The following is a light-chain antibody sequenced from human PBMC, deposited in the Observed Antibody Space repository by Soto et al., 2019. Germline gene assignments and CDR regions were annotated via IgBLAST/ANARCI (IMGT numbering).Light chain of an antibody. CDR3: CSYAGSTTYVV. V-gene: IGLV2-23*02. Sequence: QSALTQPASVSGSPGQSITISCTGTSSDVGRYNLVSWYQQHPGKAPKLIIYEVSKWPSGVSNRFSGSKSGNTAALTISGLQVEDEADYYCCSYAGSTTYVVFGGGTKVTVL. J-gene: IGLJ2*01. CDR2: EVS. CDR1: SSDVGRYNL.